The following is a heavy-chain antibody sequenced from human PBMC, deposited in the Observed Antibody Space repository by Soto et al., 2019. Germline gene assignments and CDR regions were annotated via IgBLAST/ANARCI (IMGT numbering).Heavy chain of an antibody. CDR1: GYTFTGYY. CDR2: INPNSGGT. J-gene: IGHJ5*02. CDR3: ARLGAHYQSLDP. V-gene: IGHV1-2*04. D-gene: IGHD2-2*01. Sequence: GASVKVSCKASGYTFTGYYMHWVRQAPGQGLEWMGWINPNSGGTNYAQKFQGWVTMTRDTSKSQISLRLSSVTAADTAIYYCARLGAHYQSLDPWGPGTLVTVSS.